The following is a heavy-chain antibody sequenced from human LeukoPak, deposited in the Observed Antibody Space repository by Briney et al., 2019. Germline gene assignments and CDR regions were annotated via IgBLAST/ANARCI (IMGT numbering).Heavy chain of an antibody. D-gene: IGHD1-26*01. CDR3: AKMYSGSSPLGNWFDP. CDR1: GGTFSSYA. Sequence: SVKVSCKASGGTFSSYAISWVRQAPGQGLEWMGGIIPIFGTANYAQKFQGRVTITTDESTSTAYMELSSLRSEDTAVYYCAKMYSGSSPLGNWFDPWGQGTLVTVSS. V-gene: IGHV1-69*05. CDR2: IIPIFGTA. J-gene: IGHJ5*02.